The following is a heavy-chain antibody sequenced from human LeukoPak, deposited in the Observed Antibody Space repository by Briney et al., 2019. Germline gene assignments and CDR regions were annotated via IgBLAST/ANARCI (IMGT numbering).Heavy chain of an antibody. D-gene: IGHD5-18*01. CDR3: AKDLYSYGKYYFDY. J-gene: IGHJ4*02. CDR2: ISGSGGST. CDR1: GFTFSSCW. V-gene: IGHV3-23*01. Sequence: PGGSLRLSCAASGFTFSSCWMSWVRQAPGKGLEWVSAISGSGGSTYYADSVKGRFTISRDNSKNTLYLQMNSLRAEDTAVYYCAKDLYSYGKYYFDYWGQGTLVTVSS.